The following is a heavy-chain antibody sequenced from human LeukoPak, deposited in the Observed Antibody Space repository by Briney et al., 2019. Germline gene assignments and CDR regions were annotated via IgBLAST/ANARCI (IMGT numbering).Heavy chain of an antibody. CDR3: ARLPYGSGSYLY. V-gene: IGHV4-38-2*01. D-gene: IGHD3-10*01. CDR2: IYHSGST. J-gene: IGHJ4*02. Sequence: KPSETLSLTCAVSGYSISSGYYWGWIRQPPGKGLEWIGSIYHSGSTYYNPSLKSRVTISVDTSKNQFSLKLSSVTAADTAVYYCARLPYGSGSYLYWGQGTLVTVSS. CDR1: GYSISSGYY.